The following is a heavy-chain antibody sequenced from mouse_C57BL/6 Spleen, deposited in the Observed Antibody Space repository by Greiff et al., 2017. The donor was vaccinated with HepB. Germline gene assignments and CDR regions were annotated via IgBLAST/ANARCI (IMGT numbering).Heavy chain of an antibody. CDR3: ARRGYYGNYYAKDY. D-gene: IGHD2-1*01. CDR2: INPYNGDT. CDR1: GYSFTGYF. V-gene: IGHV1-20*01. J-gene: IGHJ4*01. Sequence: EVKLMESGPELVKPGDSVKISCKASGYSFTGYFMNWVMQSHGKSLEWIGRINPYNGDTFYNQKFKGKATLTVDKSSSTAHMELRSLTSEDSAVYYCARRGYYGNYYAKDYWGQGTSVTVSS.